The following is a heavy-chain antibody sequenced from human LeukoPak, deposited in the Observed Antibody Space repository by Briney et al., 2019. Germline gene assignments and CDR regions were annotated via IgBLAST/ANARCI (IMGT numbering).Heavy chain of an antibody. D-gene: IGHD6-13*01. J-gene: IGHJ3*02. CDR2: IIGSGGNT. CDR3: ASWPDAFDI. Sequence: GGSLRLSCAASGFTLNSYAMRWVRQAPGKGLEGVAYIIGSGGNTYYADSVKGRFTISKDNLQNTRYLQMNSLRAEGTGVYYCASWPDAFDIWGQGTMVTVSS. CDR1: GFTLNSYA. V-gene: IGHV3-23*01.